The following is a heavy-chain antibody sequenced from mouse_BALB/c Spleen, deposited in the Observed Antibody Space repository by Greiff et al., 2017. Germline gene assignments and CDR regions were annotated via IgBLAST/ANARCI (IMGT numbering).Heavy chain of an antibody. CDR3: ARDGGNYETWFAY. CDR1: GFSLTGYG. CDR2: IWGDGST. V-gene: IGHV2-6-7*01. D-gene: IGHD2-1*01. Sequence: QVQLKESGPGLVAPSQSLSITCTVSGFSLTGYGVNWVRQPPGKGLEWLGMIWGDGSTDYNSALKSRLSISKDNSKSQVFLKMNSLQTDDTARYYCARDGGNYETWFAYWGQGTLVTVSA. J-gene: IGHJ3*01.